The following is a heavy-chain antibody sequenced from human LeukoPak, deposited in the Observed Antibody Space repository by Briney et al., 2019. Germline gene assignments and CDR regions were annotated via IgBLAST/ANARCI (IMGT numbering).Heavy chain of an antibody. CDR3: ARKSTPETGVHCFDY. Sequence: GESLKISCKGSGYSFTSYWIGWVRQIPGKGLEWMGIIYPGDSDTRYSPSFPGQVTISADKSISTAYLQWSSLKASDTAMYYCARKSTPETGVHCFDYWGQGTLVTVSS. J-gene: IGHJ4*02. V-gene: IGHV5-51*01. CDR2: IYPGDSDT. CDR1: GYSFTSYW. D-gene: IGHD7-27*01.